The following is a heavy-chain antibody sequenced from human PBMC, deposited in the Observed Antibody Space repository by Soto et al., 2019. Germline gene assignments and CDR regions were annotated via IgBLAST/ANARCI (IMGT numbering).Heavy chain of an antibody. CDR2: IYYSGNT. CDR1: GVVLGSDAYY. J-gene: IGHJ4*02. V-gene: IGHV4-30-4*08. CDR3: AREGGESSDGLYYFDS. Sequence: SETLSLTCTVSGVVLGSDAYYWSWIRQPPGKGLEWIGHIYYSGNTDYNPSLKSRLAISIDTSKNQFSLKLSSVTAADAAVYFCAREGGESSDGLYYFDSWGQGSLVTVSS. D-gene: IGHD3-16*01.